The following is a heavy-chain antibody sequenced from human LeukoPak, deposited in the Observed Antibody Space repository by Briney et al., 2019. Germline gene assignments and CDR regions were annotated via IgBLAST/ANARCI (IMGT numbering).Heavy chain of an antibody. J-gene: IGHJ4*02. D-gene: IGHD2-21*02. Sequence: GGSLRLSCVASGFTLSSYWMSWVRQAPGKGLEWVANIKQDGSEKYYVDSVKGRFTISRDNAKNSLYLQMNSLRAEDTAVYYCAPARCGGDCYYPFAWGQGTLVTVSS. CDR2: IKQDGSEK. CDR1: GFTLSSYW. CDR3: APARCGGDCYYPFA. V-gene: IGHV3-7*01.